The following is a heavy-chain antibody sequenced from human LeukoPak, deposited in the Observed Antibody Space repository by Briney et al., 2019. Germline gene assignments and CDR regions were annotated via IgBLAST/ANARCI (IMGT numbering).Heavy chain of an antibody. Sequence: GGSLRLSCAASGFTFSSYSMNWVRQAPGKGLEWVSSISSSSSYIYYADSVKGRFTISRDNAKNSPYLQMNSLRAEDTAVYYCARGDSVGAIDYWGQGTLVTVSS. V-gene: IGHV3-21*01. CDR2: ISSSSSYI. CDR3: ARGDSVGAIDY. J-gene: IGHJ4*02. D-gene: IGHD1-26*01. CDR1: GFTFSSYS.